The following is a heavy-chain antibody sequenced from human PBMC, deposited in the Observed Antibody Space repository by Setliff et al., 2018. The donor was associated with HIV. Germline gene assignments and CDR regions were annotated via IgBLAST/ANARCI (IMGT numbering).Heavy chain of an antibody. V-gene: IGHV1-24*01. CDR3: ATDPGYSSTWYSESFQH. D-gene: IGHD6-13*01. CDR2: FDPEEGET. CDR1: GYTLTELS. J-gene: IGHJ1*01. Sequence: ASVKVSCKISGYTLTELSIHWVRQAPGKGLEWMANFDPEEGETFYAQKFQGRLTMTEDTSTDTAYMELSSLRSDDTAMYYCATDPGYSSTWYSESFQHWGQGTVVTVSS.